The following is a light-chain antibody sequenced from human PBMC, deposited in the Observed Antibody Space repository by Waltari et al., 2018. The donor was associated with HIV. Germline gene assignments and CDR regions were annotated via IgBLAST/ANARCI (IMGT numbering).Light chain of an antibody. J-gene: IGLJ3*02. CDR3: AVWDNSLSAQV. CDR2: WNT. V-gene: IGLV1-47*01. CDR1: SSNIGNNY. Sequence: QSVLTQSPSISGTPGQRVAISCSGSSSNIGNNYVSWYQQVPGTTPKLLIFWNTLRPSGVSDRFSGSVSGTSASLAISGLRSYDEANYYCAVWDNSLSAQVFGGGTTLTVL.